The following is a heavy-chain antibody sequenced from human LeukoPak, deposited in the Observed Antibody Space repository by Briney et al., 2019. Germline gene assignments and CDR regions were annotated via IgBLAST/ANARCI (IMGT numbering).Heavy chain of an antibody. Sequence: GGSLRLSCAASGFTFSSYGMHWVRQAPGKGLEWVAVIWYDGSNKYYADSVKGRFTISRDNSKNTLYLQMNSLRAEDTAVYYCARGRSGGTYYYYYYGMDVWGQGTTVTVSS. CDR2: IWYDGSNK. CDR3: ARGRSGGTYYYYYYGMDV. D-gene: IGHD1-14*01. V-gene: IGHV3-33*01. CDR1: GFTFSSYG. J-gene: IGHJ6*02.